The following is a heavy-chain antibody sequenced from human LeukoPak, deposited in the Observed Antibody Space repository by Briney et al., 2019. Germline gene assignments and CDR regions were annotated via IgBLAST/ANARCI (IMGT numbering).Heavy chain of an antibody. D-gene: IGHD2-21*02. CDR2: INHSGST. CDR3: AGSGPSREDCGGDCYSNWFDP. V-gene: IGHV4-34*01. J-gene: IGHJ5*02. CDR1: GGPFSGYY. Sequence: PSETLSPTCAVYGGPFSGYYWSWIRQPPGKGLEWIGEINHSGSTNYNPSLKSRVTISVDTSKNQFSLKLSSVTAADTAVYYCAGSGPSREDCGGDCYSNWFDPWGQGTLVTVSS.